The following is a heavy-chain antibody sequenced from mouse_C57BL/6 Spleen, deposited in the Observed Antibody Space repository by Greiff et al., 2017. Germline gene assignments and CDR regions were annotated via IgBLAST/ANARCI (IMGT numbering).Heavy chain of an antibody. CDR1: GYTFTDYN. Sequence: VQLKQSGPELVKPGASVKIPCKASGYTFTDYNMDWVKQSHGKSLEWIGDINPNNGGTIYNQKFKGKATLTVDKSSSTAYMELRSLTSEDTAVYYCARWNYGSSDDVWGTGTTVTVSS. J-gene: IGHJ1*03. D-gene: IGHD1-1*01. CDR3: ARWNYGSSDDV. V-gene: IGHV1-18*01. CDR2: INPNNGGT.